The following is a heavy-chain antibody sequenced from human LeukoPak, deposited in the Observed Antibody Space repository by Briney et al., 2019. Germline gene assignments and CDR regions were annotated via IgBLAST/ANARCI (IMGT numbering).Heavy chain of an antibody. CDR3: ARDQSQWQVPQHWFDP. CDR1: GGSISSYY. Sequence: PSETLSLTCTVSGGSISSYYWSWIRQPPGKGLEWIGYIYYSGSTNYNPSLKSRVTISVDTSKNQFSLRLTSVTAADTAVYYCARDQSQWQVPQHWFDPWGQGTLVTVSS. D-gene: IGHD6-19*01. J-gene: IGHJ5*02. CDR2: IYYSGST. V-gene: IGHV4-59*01.